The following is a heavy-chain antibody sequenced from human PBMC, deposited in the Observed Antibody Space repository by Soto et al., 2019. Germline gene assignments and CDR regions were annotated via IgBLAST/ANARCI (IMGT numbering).Heavy chain of an antibody. CDR3: ARGRYYDSSGYYSWFDP. Sequence: ASVKVSCKASGYTFTSYGINWVRQATGQGLEWMGWMNPNSGNTGYAQKFQGRVTMTRNTSISTAYMELSSLRSEDTAVYYCARGRYYDSSGYYSWFDPWGQGTLVTVSS. CDR1: GYTFTSYG. J-gene: IGHJ5*02. D-gene: IGHD3-22*01. V-gene: IGHV1-8*01. CDR2: MNPNSGNT.